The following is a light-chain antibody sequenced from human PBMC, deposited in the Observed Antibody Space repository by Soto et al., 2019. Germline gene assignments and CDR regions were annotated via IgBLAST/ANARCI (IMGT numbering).Light chain of an antibody. V-gene: IGKV1-16*02. CDR1: QGINNF. CDR3: QQYKSYPYT. CDR2: GAS. J-gene: IGKJ2*01. Sequence: DIQMTQSPSSLSASVGDRVTITCRASQGINNFLAWFQQKPGKAPKSLIYGASSLQSGVPSKFSGSGSGAEFTLTISSLQSEDFATYYCQQYKSYPYTFGQGTKLEI.